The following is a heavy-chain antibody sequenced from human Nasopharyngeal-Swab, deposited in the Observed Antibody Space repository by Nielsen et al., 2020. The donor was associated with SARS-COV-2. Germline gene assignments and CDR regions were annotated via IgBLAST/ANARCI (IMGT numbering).Heavy chain of an antibody. V-gene: IGHV3-11*04. CDR2: ISSSGSTI. D-gene: IGHD1-26*01. CDR1: GFTFSDYY. J-gene: IGHJ5*02. Sequence: GESLKISCAASGFTFSDYYMSWIRQAPGKGLEWVSYISSSGSTIYYADSVKGRFTIFRDNAKNSLYLQMNSLTPEDTAMYYCARDAGWGGKYGSNWFDPWGQGTLVTVSS. CDR3: ARDAGWGGKYGSNWFDP.